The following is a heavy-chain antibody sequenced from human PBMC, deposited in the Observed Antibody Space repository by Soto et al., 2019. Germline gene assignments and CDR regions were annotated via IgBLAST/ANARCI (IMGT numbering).Heavy chain of an antibody. CDR1: GGSFSGYY. J-gene: IGHJ5*02. CDR3: ARGQGIAAAGHEANWFDP. D-gene: IGHD6-13*01. Sequence: SETLSLTCALSGGSFSGYYWSSIRQPPGKGLEWIGEINHSGSTNYNPSLKSRVTISVDTSKNQFSLKLSSVTAPDTAVYYFARGQGIAAAGHEANWFDPWGQGTLVTVSS. V-gene: IGHV4-34*01. CDR2: INHSGST.